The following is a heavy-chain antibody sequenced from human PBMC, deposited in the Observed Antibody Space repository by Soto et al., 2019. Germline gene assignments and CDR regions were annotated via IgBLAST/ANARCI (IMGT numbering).Heavy chain of an antibody. CDR3: GRPSYSSSSAWGMDV. V-gene: IGHV3-74*01. CDR1: GFTFSSYW. CDR2: INSDGSST. Sequence: GGSLRLSCAASGFTFSSYWMHWVRQAPGKGLVWVSRINSDGSSTSYADSVKGRFTISRDNAKNTLYLQMNSLRAEDTAAYYCGRPSYSSSSAWGMDVWGQGTTVTVSS. J-gene: IGHJ6*02. D-gene: IGHD6-6*01.